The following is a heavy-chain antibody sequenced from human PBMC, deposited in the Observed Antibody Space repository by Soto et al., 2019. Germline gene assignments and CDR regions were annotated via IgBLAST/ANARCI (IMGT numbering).Heavy chain of an antibody. Sequence: ASETLSLTCTVSGDSITSGVHYWSWIRQLPGKGLEWIGYIFYSGPTYYNPSLKSRVTISVDTSKNQFSLKLNSVTAADTAVYYCARDNLVGHSYGNQIHALDTWGQGTQVTVS. V-gene: IGHV4-31*03. CDR1: GDSITSGVHY. D-gene: IGHD5-18*01. CDR2: IFYSGPT. J-gene: IGHJ3*02. CDR3: ARDNLVGHSYGNQIHALDT.